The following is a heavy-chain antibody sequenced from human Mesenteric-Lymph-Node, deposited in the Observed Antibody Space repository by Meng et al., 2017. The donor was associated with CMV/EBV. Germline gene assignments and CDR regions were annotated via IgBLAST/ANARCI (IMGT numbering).Heavy chain of an antibody. CDR2: INPNSGVS. V-gene: IGHV1-2*06. D-gene: IGHD2/OR15-2a*01. CDR1: GYTFTDFY. CDR3: ARDNVNPEGFDP. Sequence: QVQLVQSRAEVGKPGASVMFSCKASGYTFTDFYIHWARQAPGQGLEWMGRINPNSGVSNSAQNFQGRVTMTRDTSISTAYMELGRLTSDDTAVYYCARDNVNPEGFDPWGQGTLVTVSS. J-gene: IGHJ5*02.